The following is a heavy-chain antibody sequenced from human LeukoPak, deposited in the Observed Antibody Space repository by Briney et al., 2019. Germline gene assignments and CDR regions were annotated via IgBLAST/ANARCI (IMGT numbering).Heavy chain of an antibody. J-gene: IGHJ1*01. CDR2: IYTSGST. Sequence: SETLSLTCTVSGGSISSYYWSWIRQPAGKGLEWIGRIYTSGSTNYNPSLKSRVTMSVDTSKSQFSLKLSSVAAADTAVYYCTGGLLYSVEYFQHWGQGTLVTVSS. CDR1: GGSISSYY. V-gene: IGHV4-4*07. CDR3: TGGLLYSVEYFQH. D-gene: IGHD2-2*02.